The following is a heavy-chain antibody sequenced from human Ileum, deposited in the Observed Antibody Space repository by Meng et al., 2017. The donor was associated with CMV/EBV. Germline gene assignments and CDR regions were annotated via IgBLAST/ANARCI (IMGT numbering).Heavy chain of an antibody. J-gene: IGHJ5*02. CDR1: GFTCFTYS. CDR2: ISSSSNYI. D-gene: IGHD6-13*01. CDR3: ARSNSRAHYWFDP. Sequence: AASGFTCFTYSMNWGRQAPGKGLEWVSSISSSSNYIYYADSVKGRFTISRDNAKNSLYLQMNTLRAEDTAVYYCARSNSRAHYWFDPWGQGTLVTVSS. V-gene: IGHV3-21*01.